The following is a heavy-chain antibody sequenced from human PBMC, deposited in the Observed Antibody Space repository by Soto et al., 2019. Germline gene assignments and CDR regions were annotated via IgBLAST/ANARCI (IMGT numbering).Heavy chain of an antibody. CDR2: ISVYNGDT. D-gene: IGHD2-8*01. J-gene: IGHJ4*02. CDR1: AYSFTNYG. Sequence: QVQLVQSGAEVKNPGASVKVSCQASAYSFTNYGITWVRQAPGQGLEWMGWISVYNGDTNYAQKLQGRVTMTPDTSTSTAPMELRSLRSDDTAVYYCASERSGRFYQYASGSFDYWGQGTLVTVAS. V-gene: IGHV1-18*01. CDR3: ASERSGRFYQYASGSFDY.